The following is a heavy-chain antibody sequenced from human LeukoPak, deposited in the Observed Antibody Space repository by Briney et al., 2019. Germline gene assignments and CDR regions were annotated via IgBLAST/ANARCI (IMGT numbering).Heavy chain of an antibody. V-gene: IGHV1-18*01. CDR3: ARDSQGYCSSTSCYTSSGNWFDP. CDR1: GYTFTSYG. CDR2: ISAYNGNT. Sequence: GASVTVSCKASGYTFTSYGISWVRQAPGQGLEWMGWISAYNGNTNYAQKLQGRVTMTTDTSTSTAYMELRSLRSDDTAVYYCARDSQGYCSSTSCYTSSGNWFDPWGQGTLVTVSS. J-gene: IGHJ5*02. D-gene: IGHD2-2*02.